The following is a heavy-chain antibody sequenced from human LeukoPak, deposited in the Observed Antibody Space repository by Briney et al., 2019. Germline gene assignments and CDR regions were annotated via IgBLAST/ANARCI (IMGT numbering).Heavy chain of an antibody. CDR3: ARDQEPYYYDSSGYSP. CDR1: GFTFSDYY. J-gene: IGHJ5*02. D-gene: IGHD3-22*01. V-gene: IGHV3-11*01. Sequence: GGSLRLSCAASGFTFSDYYVSWTRQAPGKGLEWVSYISSSGSTIYYADSVKGRFTISRDNAKNSLYLQMNSLRAEDTAVYYCARDQEPYYYDSSGYSPWGQGTLVTVSS. CDR2: ISSSGSTI.